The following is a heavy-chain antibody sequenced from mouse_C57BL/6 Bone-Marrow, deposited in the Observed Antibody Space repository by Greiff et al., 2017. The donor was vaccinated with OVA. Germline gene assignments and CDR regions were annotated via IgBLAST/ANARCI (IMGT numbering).Heavy chain of an antibody. V-gene: IGHV1-42*01. CDR3: ARSLPGTSWFAY. J-gene: IGHJ3*01. CDR1: GYSFTGYY. Sequence: VQLKESGPELVKPGASVKISCKASGYSFTGYYMNWVKQSPEKSLEWIGEINPSTGGTTYNQKFKAKATLTVDKSSSTAYMQLKSLTSEDSAVYFCARSLPGTSWFAYWGQGTLVTVSA. CDR2: INPSTGGT. D-gene: IGHD4-1*01.